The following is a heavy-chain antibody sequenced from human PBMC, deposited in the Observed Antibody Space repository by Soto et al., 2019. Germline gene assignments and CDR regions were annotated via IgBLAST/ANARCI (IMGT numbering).Heavy chain of an antibody. J-gene: IGHJ6*02. V-gene: IGHV4-31*03. CDR2: IYYSGST. D-gene: IGHD3-3*01. Sequence: LSLTYTVSGGSISNGGYYWTWIRQHPGKGLEWIGYIYYSGSTYYNPSLKSRVTISVDTSKNQFSLKLTSVTAADTAVYYCARDVTDFWSGHEGMDVWGQGTTVTVSS. CDR3: ARDVTDFWSGHEGMDV. CDR1: GGSISNGGYY.